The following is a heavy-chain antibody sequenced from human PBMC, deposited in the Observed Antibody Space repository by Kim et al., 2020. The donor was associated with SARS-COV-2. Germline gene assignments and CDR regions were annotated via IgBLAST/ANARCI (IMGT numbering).Heavy chain of an antibody. V-gene: IGHV3-7*01. CDR3: ARDARPYYYYGMDG. Sequence: VDSVKSRFTIDRDNAKNSLYLQMNSLRAEDKAVYYCARDARPYYYYGMDGWGQGTTVTVSS. J-gene: IGHJ6*02.